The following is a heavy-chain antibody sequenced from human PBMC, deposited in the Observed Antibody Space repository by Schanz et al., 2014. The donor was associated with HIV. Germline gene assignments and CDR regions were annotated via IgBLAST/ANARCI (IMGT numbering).Heavy chain of an antibody. CDR3: AKCPTMVRGTGMDV. D-gene: IGHD3-10*01. Sequence: QVQLVESGGGVVQPGTSLRLSCAASGFSFSIFGMHWVRQAPGKGLEWVAIIGYDGNNKYYADSVKGRFTVSRDNSKNTNTLYLQMNSLRAEDTAVYYCAKCPTMVRGTGMDVWGQGTTVTVSS. V-gene: IGHV3-33*06. J-gene: IGHJ6*02. CDR1: GFSFSIFG. CDR2: IGYDGNNK.